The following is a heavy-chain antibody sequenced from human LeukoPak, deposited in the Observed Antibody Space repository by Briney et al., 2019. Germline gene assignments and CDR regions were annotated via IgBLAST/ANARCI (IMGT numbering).Heavy chain of an antibody. J-gene: IGHJ4*02. V-gene: IGHV3-64*01. CDR2: ISGDGSTT. D-gene: IGHD6-13*01. Sequence: GGSLRLSCAASGFIVRDYSMSWIRQAPGKGLESVSAISGDGSTTYYANSIKGRFTISRDNSKNTLYLQMGSLRTEDLAVYYCVREGLPGTYDYWGQGTLVTDSS. CDR3: VREGLPGTYDY. CDR1: GFIVRDYS.